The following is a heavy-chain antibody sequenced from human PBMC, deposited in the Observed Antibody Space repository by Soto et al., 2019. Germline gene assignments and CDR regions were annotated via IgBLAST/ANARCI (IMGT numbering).Heavy chain of an antibody. J-gene: IGHJ4*02. CDR2: IYYSGIT. Sequence: PSETLSLTCTVSGGSISSYYWSWIRQPPGKGLEWIGYIYYSGITNYNPSLKSRVTISVDTSKNQFSLKLSSVTAADTAVYYCASSLGFCTNGVCRSREFDYRGQGTPVTGSS. CDR1: GGSISSYY. V-gene: IGHV4-59*08. CDR3: ASSLGFCTNGVCRSREFDY. D-gene: IGHD2-8*01.